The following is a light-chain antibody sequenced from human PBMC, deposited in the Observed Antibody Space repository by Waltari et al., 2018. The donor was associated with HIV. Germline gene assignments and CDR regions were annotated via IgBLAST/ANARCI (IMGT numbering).Light chain of an antibody. CDR2: GRN. CDR1: SLRSYY. CDR3: HSRDTTGHHVV. J-gene: IGLJ2*01. Sequence: SSELTQDPSVSVALGQTVRITCRGDSLRSYYASWNQQKSGLAPVVVFFGRNKRPSGIPGRVSGSSSENTASFTITGAQAEDEADYYCHSRDTTGHHVVFGGGTKVTVL. V-gene: IGLV3-19*01.